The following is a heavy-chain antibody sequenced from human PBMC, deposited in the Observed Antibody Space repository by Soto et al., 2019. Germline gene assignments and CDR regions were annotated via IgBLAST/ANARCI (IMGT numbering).Heavy chain of an antibody. D-gene: IGHD3-9*01. Sequence: QITWKESGPPLVKPTQTLTLTCAFSGFSLSTSGVGVGWIRQPPGKALEWLAVIYWDDSKHYSPSLRSRLTITKDTSKNQVVLTMTNMDPMDTGTYYCAHKGPEDWPLDYWGQGTLVTVSS. V-gene: IGHV2-5*02. CDR1: GFSLSTSGVG. J-gene: IGHJ4*02. CDR2: IYWDDSK. CDR3: AHKGPEDWPLDY.